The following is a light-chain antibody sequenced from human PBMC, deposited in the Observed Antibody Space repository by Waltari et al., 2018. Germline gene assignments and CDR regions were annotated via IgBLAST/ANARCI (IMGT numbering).Light chain of an antibody. J-gene: IGKJ3*01. CDR3: LQAPIT. Sequence: DVVLTQSPLFLPVTLGQPASISCRSTQRLENTDGNTYLDWFLQRPGQSPRRLIYKVSERDSGVPDRFSGIGSGSIFTLKISRVEAEDVGVYYCLQAPITFGPGTRVDIK. V-gene: IGKV2-30*01. CDR1: QRLENTDGNTY. CDR2: KVS.